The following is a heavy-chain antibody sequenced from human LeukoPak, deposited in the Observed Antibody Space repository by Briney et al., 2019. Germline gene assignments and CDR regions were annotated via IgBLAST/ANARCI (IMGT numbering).Heavy chain of an antibody. CDR1: GFTVSSNY. CDR3: ARAVTTSYRRYNWFDP. V-gene: IGHV3-53*01. CDR2: IYGDGST. D-gene: IGHD4-17*01. Sequence: GGSLRLSCAASGFTVSSNYMSWVRQAPGKGLEWVSVIYGDGSTSYADSVKGRFTISRDNYKNTLYLQMNSVRAEDTAVYYCARAVTTSYRRYNWFDPWGQGTLVTVSS. J-gene: IGHJ5*02.